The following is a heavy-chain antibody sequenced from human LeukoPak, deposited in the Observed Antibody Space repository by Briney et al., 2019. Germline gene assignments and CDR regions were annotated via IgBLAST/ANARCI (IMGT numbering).Heavy chain of an antibody. CDR1: GFTFSSYG. CDR2: IRYDGSNK. V-gene: IGHV3-30*02. CDR3: ARGRRGYSYGENDAFDI. J-gene: IGHJ3*02. Sequence: PGGSLRLSCAASGFTFSSYGMHWVRQAPGKGLEWVAFIRYDGSNKYYADSVKGRFTISRDNSKNTLYLQMNSLRAEDTAVYYCARGRRGYSYGENDAFDIWGQGTMVTVSS. D-gene: IGHD5-18*01.